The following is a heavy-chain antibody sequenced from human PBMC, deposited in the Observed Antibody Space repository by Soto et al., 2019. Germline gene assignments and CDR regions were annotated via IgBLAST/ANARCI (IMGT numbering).Heavy chain of an antibody. Sequence: QVQLVESGGGVVQPGRSLRLSCAASGFTFSSYGMHWVRQAPGKGLEWVAVISYDGSNKYYADSVKGRFTISRDNSKNTLYQQMNSLRAEDTAVYYCAKGRSWGIAVGPADYWGQGTLVTVSS. D-gene: IGHD6-19*01. CDR2: ISYDGSNK. CDR1: GFTFSSYG. CDR3: AKGRSWGIAVGPADY. J-gene: IGHJ4*02. V-gene: IGHV3-30*18.